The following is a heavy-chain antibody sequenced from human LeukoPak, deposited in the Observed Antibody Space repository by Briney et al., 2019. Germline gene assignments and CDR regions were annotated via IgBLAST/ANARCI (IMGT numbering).Heavy chain of an antibody. D-gene: IGHD3-10*01. V-gene: IGHV4-39*01. J-gene: IGHJ4*02. Sequence: PSETLSLTCTVSGGSISSSSYYWGWIRQPPGKGLEWIGSIYYTGTTYYNPSLKSRVTISVDTSKNQFSLKLSSVTAADTAVYYCARVLSGSGSYFPYYFDYWGQGTLVTVSS. CDR2: IYYTGTT. CDR3: ARVLSGSGSYFPYYFDY. CDR1: GGSISSSSYY.